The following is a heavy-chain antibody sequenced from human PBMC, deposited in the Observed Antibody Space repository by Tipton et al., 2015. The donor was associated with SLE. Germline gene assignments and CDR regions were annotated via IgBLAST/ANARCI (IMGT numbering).Heavy chain of an antibody. CDR3: ARDGGYSTSWYPFEF. D-gene: IGHD6-13*01. CDR1: GGSINYYY. J-gene: IGHJ4*02. Sequence: TLSLTCTVSGGSINYYYWSWIRQPPGKGLEWIGYMYYIGSPNYYSGSTNYNAFLKSRVTISVDTSSNQFSLKVRSVTAAETDVYYCARDGGYSTSWYPFEFWGQGILVAVSS. V-gene: IGHV4-59*01. CDR2: MYYIGSPNYYSGST.